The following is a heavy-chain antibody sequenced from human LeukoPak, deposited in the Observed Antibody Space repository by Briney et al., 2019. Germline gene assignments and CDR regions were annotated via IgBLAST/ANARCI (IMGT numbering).Heavy chain of an antibody. V-gene: IGHV1-2*02. D-gene: IGHD5-12*01. CDR2: INPNSGGT. Sequence: ASVKVSCKASGYTFIGYYLHWLRQAPGQGPEWMGWINPNSGGTNYSEKFQGRVTMTRDTSISTAYMELSRLRSDDTAVYYCARGSGYDFGAFDIWGQGTMVTVSS. CDR1: GYTFIGYY. J-gene: IGHJ3*02. CDR3: ARGSGYDFGAFDI.